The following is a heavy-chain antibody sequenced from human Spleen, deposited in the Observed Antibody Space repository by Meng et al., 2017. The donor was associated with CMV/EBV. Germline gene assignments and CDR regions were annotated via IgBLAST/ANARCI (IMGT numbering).Heavy chain of an antibody. CDR1: GFTFSSYA. J-gene: IGHJ4*02. V-gene: IGHV3-23*01. CDR3: ARSVTPSGSTSAY. Sequence: GESLKISCAASGFTFSSYAMSWVRQAPGKGLEWVSAISGSGGSSYYADSVKGRFTISRDNAKNSLYLQLNSLRAEDTAVYYCARSVTPSGSTSAYWGQGTLVTVSS. D-gene: IGHD1-1*01. CDR2: ISGSGGSS.